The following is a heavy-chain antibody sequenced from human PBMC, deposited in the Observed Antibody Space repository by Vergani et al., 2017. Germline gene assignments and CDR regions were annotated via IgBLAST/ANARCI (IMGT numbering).Heavy chain of an antibody. CDR1: GGTFSSYA. V-gene: IGHV1-69*01. Sequence: QVQLVQSGAEVKKPGSSVKVSCKASGGTFSSYAISWVRQAPGQGLEWMGGIIPIFGTANYAQRFQGRVTITADESTSTAYKELSSLRSEDTAVYYCARENCSSTSCYPYWFDPWGQGTLVIVSA. CDR3: ARENCSSTSCYPYWFDP. CDR2: IIPIFGTA. D-gene: IGHD2-2*01. J-gene: IGHJ5*02.